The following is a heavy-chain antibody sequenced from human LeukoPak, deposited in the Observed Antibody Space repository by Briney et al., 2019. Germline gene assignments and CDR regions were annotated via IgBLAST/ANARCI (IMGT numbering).Heavy chain of an antibody. CDR2: IYYSGST. J-gene: IGHJ4*02. D-gene: IGHD3-22*01. Sequence: KPSETLSLTCTVSGGSISSYYWSWIRQPPGKGLEWIGYIYYSGSTNYNPSLKSRVTISVDTSKNQFSLKLSSVTAADTAVYYCARLDYDSSGLAFDYWGQGTLVTVSS. CDR1: GGSISSYY. V-gene: IGHV4-59*01. CDR3: ARLDYDSSGLAFDY.